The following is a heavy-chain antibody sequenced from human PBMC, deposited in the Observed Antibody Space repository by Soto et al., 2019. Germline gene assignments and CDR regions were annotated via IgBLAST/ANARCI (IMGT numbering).Heavy chain of an antibody. V-gene: IGHV1-69*06. CDR1: GGTFSSYA. Sequence: QVQLVQSGAEVKKPGSSVKVSCKASGGTFSSYAISWVRQAPGQGLEWMGGIIPIFGTANYAQKFQCRVTITADKSTSTAYMERSSLRSEDTAVYYCARPRSPITTIYYYYGMDVWGQGTTVTVSS. CDR2: IIPIFGTA. D-gene: IGHD3-22*01. J-gene: IGHJ6*02. CDR3: ARPRSPITTIYYYYGMDV.